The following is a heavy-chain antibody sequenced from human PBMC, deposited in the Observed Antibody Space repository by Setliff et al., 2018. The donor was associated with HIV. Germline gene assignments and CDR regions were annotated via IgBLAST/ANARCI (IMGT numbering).Heavy chain of an antibody. V-gene: IGHV4-39*01. D-gene: IGHD2-2*01. Sequence: SETLSLTCTVPGGSISSDYYFWGWIRQPPGKGLEWIGTIYYSGSTYFNPSLKSRLTISVDTSKNQFSLKLSSVTAADTAVYYCARTKDCSSPSCPGTHHYYYMDVWGKGTTVTVSS. CDR1: GGSISSDYYF. J-gene: IGHJ6*03. CDR3: ARTKDCSSPSCPGTHHYYYMDV. CDR2: IYYSGST.